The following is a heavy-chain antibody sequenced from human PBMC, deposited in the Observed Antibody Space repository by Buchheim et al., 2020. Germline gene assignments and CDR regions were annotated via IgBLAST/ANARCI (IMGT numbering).Heavy chain of an antibody. CDR1: GFTFSSYG. CDR3: AKVSYDSSGYVDY. Sequence: QVQLVESGGGVVQPGRSLRLSCAASGFTFSSYGMHWVRQAPGQGLEWVAVISYDGSNKYYADSVKGRFTISRDNSKNTLYLQMNSLRAEDTAVYYCAKVSYDSSGYVDYWGQGTL. D-gene: IGHD3-22*01. CDR2: ISYDGSNK. J-gene: IGHJ4*02. V-gene: IGHV3-30*18.